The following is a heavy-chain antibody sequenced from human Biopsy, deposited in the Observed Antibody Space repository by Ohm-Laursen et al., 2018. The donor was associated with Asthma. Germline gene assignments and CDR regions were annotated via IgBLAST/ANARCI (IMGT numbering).Heavy chain of an antibody. V-gene: IGHV1-69*01. J-gene: IGHJ6*02. CDR2: ISPIFGSS. CDR1: GGMFGNYA. CDR3: ARCQVGYSSGWSLLLKKIYYSGMDV. D-gene: IGHD6-19*01. Sequence: SSVKVSCNASGGMFGNYAISWVRQAPGLGLEWMGGISPIFGSSNYAQKFQGRVTITADESTSTAYMEVTSLRSEDTAIYYCARCQVGYSSGWSLLLKKIYYSGMDVWGQGTAVTVSS.